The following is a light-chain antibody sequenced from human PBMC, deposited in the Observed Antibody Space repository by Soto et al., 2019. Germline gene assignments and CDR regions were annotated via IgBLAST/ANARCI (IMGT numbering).Light chain of an antibody. CDR3: LQIYSTPYT. V-gene: IGKV1-39*01. Sequence: DIQMTQSPSSLSASVGDRVIITCRASQSISRYLNWYQQRPGKAPKLLNSAASSLQSGVPSKFSGSGSGTDFTLTISSLQPEDFATYCCLQIYSTPYTFGQGTKVEIK. CDR1: QSISRY. J-gene: IGKJ2*01. CDR2: AAS.